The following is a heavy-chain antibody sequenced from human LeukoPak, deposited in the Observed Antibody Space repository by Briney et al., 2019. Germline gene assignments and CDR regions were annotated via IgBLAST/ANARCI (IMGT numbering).Heavy chain of an antibody. CDR2: ISGSGGST. Sequence: PGGSLRLSCAASGFTFSSYGMSWVRQAPGKGLEWVSAISGSGGSTYYADSVKGRFTIARDNAKNSLYLHMNSLRAEDTAVYYCARASSGYEDGFDYWGQGTLVTVSS. J-gene: IGHJ4*02. CDR3: ARASSGYEDGFDY. V-gene: IGHV3-23*01. D-gene: IGHD5-12*01. CDR1: GFTFSSYG.